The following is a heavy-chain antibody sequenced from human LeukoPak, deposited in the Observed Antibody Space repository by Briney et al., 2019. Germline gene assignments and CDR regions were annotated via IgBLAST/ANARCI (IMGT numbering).Heavy chain of an antibody. V-gene: IGHV3-23*01. Sequence: GGSLRLSCAASGFTFSGFAMTWVRQAPGKGLEWVSSISANGDSTYYADSVRGRFTISRGNSKNTLYLQLNSLRAEDTAVYYCSRNRGYSSNDWGQGTLVTVSS. CDR3: SRNRGYSSND. CDR1: GFTFSGFA. J-gene: IGHJ4*02. D-gene: IGHD6-13*01. CDR2: ISANGDST.